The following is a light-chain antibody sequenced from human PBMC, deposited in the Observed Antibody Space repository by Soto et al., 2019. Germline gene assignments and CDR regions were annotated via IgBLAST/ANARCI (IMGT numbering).Light chain of an antibody. Sequence: QSALTQPRSVSGSPGQSVTISCTGTSSDVGGYNYVSWYQQHPGKAPKLMIYDVSKRPSGVPDRFSGSKSGNTASLTISGLQAEDEADYYCFSYAGSYTFYVVGTGTKLTVL. V-gene: IGLV2-11*01. CDR2: DVS. CDR3: FSYAGSYTFYV. J-gene: IGLJ1*01. CDR1: SSDVGGYNY.